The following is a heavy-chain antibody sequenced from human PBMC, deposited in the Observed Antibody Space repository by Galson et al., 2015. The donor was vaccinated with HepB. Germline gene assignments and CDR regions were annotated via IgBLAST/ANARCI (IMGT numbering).Heavy chain of an antibody. J-gene: IGHJ4*02. V-gene: IGHV3-30*18. CDR1: GFTFSGPG. Sequence: SLRLSCAASGFTFSGPGIHWVRQAPGKGLEWVAVISNDGSSKYYADSVKGRFTISRDNSKKTLYLQMNSLRSEDTAVYYCAKRASEDRNFDYWAQGTLVTVSS. D-gene: IGHD2-15*01. CDR3: AKRASEDRNFDY. CDR2: ISNDGSSK.